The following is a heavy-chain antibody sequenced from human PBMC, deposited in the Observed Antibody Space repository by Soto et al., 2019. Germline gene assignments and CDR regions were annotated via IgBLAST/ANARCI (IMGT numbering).Heavy chain of an antibody. J-gene: IGHJ3*02. V-gene: IGHV3-23*01. CDR2: ISGSGGST. Sequence: GGSLRLSCAASGFTFSSYAMSWVRQAPGKGLEWVSAISGSGGSTYYADSVKGRFTISRDNSKNTLYLQMNSLRAEDTAVYYCAKEVVVVPAAMPYDAFDIWGQGTMVTVSS. D-gene: IGHD2-2*01. CDR3: AKEVVVVPAAMPYDAFDI. CDR1: GFTFSSYA.